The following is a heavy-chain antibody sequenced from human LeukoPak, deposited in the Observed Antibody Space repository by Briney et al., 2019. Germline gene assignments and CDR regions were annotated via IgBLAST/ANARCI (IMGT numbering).Heavy chain of an antibody. CDR2: ISYDGSNK. V-gene: IGHV3-30-3*01. D-gene: IGHD1-26*01. CDR1: GFTFSSYA. CDR3: ACPNPMVGATWRDDLYFDS. J-gene: IGHJ4*02. Sequence: PGRSLRLSCAASGFTFSSYAMHWVRQAPGKGLEWVAVISYDGSNKYYADSVKGRFTISRDNAKNSLYLQMNSLRDEDTAVYFCACPNPMVGATWRDDLYFDSWGQGTLVTVAS.